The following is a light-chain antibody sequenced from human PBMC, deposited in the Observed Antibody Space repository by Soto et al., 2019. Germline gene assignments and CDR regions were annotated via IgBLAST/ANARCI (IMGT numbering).Light chain of an antibody. Sequence: QSVLTQPPSASGSPGQSVTISCTGTSSDVGGHNYVSWYQQHPGKAPKHLIYEVIQRPSGVPDRFSGSKSGNTASLTVSGLQAEDEADYYCTSYAGSDNVIFGGGTKLTVL. CDR3: TSYAGSDNVI. CDR2: EVI. J-gene: IGLJ2*01. V-gene: IGLV2-8*01. CDR1: SSDVGGHNY.